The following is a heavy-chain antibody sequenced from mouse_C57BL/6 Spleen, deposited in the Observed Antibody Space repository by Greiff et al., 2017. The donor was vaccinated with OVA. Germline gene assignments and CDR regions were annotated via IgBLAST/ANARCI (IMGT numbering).Heavy chain of an antibody. J-gene: IGHJ2*01. CDR3: ARGPTAQVGWDYFYY. CDR1: GYTFTDYN. D-gene: IGHD3-2*02. Sequence: EVQLQQSGPELVKPGASVKIPCTASGYTFTDYNMDWVKPSHGKSLEWIGDINTKNGGTIYNQQFKGKATLTVDKSSSTAYMELRSRTSEDTTVYYCARGPTAQVGWDYFYYWGQGTTLTVSS. CDR2: INTKNGGT. V-gene: IGHV1-18*01.